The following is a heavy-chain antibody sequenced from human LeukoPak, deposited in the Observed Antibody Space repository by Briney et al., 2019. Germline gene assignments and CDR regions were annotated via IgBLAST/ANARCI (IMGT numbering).Heavy chain of an antibody. Sequence: GGSLRLSCAASRFTFSNYGVNWVRQAPGKGLEWISYINSRSSTIYYADSVRGRFTISRDNAKNSLYLQMNSLRAEDTAIYYCAREVGTPQAFDIWGQGTMVTVSS. J-gene: IGHJ3*02. CDR3: AREVGTPQAFDI. CDR2: INSRSSTI. V-gene: IGHV3-48*01. D-gene: IGHD1-26*01. CDR1: RFTFSNYG.